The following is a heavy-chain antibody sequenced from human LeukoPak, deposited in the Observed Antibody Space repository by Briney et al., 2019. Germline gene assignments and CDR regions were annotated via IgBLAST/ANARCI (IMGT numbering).Heavy chain of an antibody. Sequence: SVKVSCKASGFTFTSSAMQWVRQARGQRLEWIGWIVVGSGNTNYAQEFQERVTITRDMSTSTAYMELSSLRSEDTAVYYCAADLSLYYYDSSGPLDYWGQGTLVTVSS. CDR2: IVVGSGNT. V-gene: IGHV1-58*02. D-gene: IGHD3-22*01. CDR1: GFTFTSSA. CDR3: AADLSLYYYDSSGPLDY. J-gene: IGHJ4*02.